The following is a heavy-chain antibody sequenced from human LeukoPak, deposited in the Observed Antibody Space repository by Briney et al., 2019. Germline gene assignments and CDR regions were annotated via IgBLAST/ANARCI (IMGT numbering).Heavy chain of an antibody. CDR1: GGSISSYY. Sequence: SETLSLTCTVSGGSISSYYWSWIRQPPGKGLEWIGYIYYSGTTNYNPSLKNRVTISVDTSKNQFSLKLNSVTAADTAVYYCARLPLRSHFDYWGQGTLVTVSS. CDR3: ARLPLRSHFDY. CDR2: IYYSGTT. V-gene: IGHV4-59*08. J-gene: IGHJ4*02.